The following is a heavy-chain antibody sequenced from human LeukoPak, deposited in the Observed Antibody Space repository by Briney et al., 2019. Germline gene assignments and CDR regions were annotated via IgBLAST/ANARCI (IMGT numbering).Heavy chain of an antibody. CDR2: IYYSGST. J-gene: IGHJ4*02. V-gene: IGHV4-59*08. Sequence: SETLSLTCTVSGGSISSYYWSWIRQPPGKGLEWIGYIYYSGSTNYNPSLKSRVTISVDTSKDQFSLNLISVTAADTAVYYCARASSYTGHLGWWGQGTLVTVSS. CDR1: GGSISSYY. D-gene: IGHD2-2*01. CDR3: ARASSYTGHLGW.